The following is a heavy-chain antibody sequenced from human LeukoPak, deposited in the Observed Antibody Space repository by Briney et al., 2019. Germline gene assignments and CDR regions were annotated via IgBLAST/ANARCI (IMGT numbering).Heavy chain of an antibody. CDR1: GGSISSGGYS. CDR2: INHSGST. D-gene: IGHD3-22*01. CDR3: VTYYFDSSGPKKNY. Sequence: SQTLSLTCAVSGGSISSGGYSWSWIRQPPGKGLEWIGEINHSGSTNYNPSLKSRVTMSVDTSKKQFSLKLSSVTAADTAVYYCVTYYFDSSGPKKNYWGQGTLVTVSS. V-gene: IGHV4-30-2*01. J-gene: IGHJ4*02.